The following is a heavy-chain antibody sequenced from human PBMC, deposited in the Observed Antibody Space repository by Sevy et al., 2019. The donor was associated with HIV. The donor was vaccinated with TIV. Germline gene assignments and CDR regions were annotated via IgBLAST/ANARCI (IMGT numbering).Heavy chain of an antibody. Sequence: GGSLRLSCAASGFTFTNYGMHWVRQAPGKGLEWVSGISNSGANTKYADSVRGRFTVARDNSKSTVNLQLNSKRAQDTAIYYCAKEWTLVSYWYGEFDYWGQGTLVTVSS. J-gene: IGHJ4*02. CDR2: ISNSGANT. D-gene: IGHD2-8*02. CDR3: AKEWTLVSYWYGEFDY. CDR1: GFTFTNYG. V-gene: IGHV3-23*01.